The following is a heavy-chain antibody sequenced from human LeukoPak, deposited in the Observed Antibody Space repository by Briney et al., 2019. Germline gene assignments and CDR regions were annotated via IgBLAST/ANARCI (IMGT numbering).Heavy chain of an antibody. CDR2: ISSSGSTI. D-gene: IGHD6-13*01. V-gene: IGHV3-48*03. CDR1: GFTFSSYE. CDR3: AREKAAVLDY. J-gene: IGHJ4*02. Sequence: GGSLRLSCAASGFTFSSYEMNWVRQAPGKGLEWVSYISSSGSTIYYADSVKGRFTISRDNSKNTLYLQMNSLRAEDTAVYYCAREKAAVLDYWGQGTLVTVSS.